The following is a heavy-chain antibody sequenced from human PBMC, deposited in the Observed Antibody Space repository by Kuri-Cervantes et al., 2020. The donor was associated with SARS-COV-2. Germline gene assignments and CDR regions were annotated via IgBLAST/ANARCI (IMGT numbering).Heavy chain of an antibody. J-gene: IGHJ3*02. CDR2: INPNSGGT. D-gene: IGHD3-16*02. V-gene: IGHV1-2*04. Sequence: ASVKVSCKASGDTFTYRFLHWVRQAPGQAPEWMGWINPNSGGTNSAQKFQVWVIMTRDTSISTAYMELSRLRSDDTAVYYCARGPSWGYFWGTYRGGWDSFDIWGQGTMVTVSS. CDR1: GDTFTYRF. CDR3: ARGPSWGYFWGTYRGGWDSFDI.